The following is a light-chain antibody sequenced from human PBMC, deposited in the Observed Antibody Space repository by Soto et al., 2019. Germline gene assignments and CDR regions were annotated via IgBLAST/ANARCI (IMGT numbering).Light chain of an antibody. CDR1: SSDVGSHNL. CDR3: CSYAGSSTYI. Sequence: QSALTQPASVSGSPGQSITISCTGTSSDVGSHNLVSWYQQHPDRAPKLMIYEGSKGPSGVSNRFSGSKSGNTASLTISGLQAEDEADYFCCSYAGSSTYIFGSGTKVTVL. CDR2: EGS. V-gene: IGLV2-23*01. J-gene: IGLJ1*01.